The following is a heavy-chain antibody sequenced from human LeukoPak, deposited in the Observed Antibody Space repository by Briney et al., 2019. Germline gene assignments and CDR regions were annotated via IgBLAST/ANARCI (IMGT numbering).Heavy chain of an antibody. Sequence: GGSLRLACAASGFTFTAYTINWVRQAPGKGLEWVSYISGSTTDIYYADSVKGRFTISRDNAKNSLYPQMNSLRAEDTAVYYCARDAITYCGGDCYLKYFDYWGQGTLVTVSS. CDR2: ISGSTTDI. J-gene: IGHJ4*02. CDR3: ARDAITYCGGDCYLKYFDY. CDR1: GFTFTAYT. V-gene: IGHV3-21*01. D-gene: IGHD2-21*02.